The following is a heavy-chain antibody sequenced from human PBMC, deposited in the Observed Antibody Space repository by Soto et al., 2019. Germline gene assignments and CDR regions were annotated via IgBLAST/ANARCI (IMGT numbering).Heavy chain of an antibody. Sequence: ASVKVSCKASGYTITSYGISWVRQAPGQGLEWMGWISAYNGNTNYAQKLQGRVTMTTDTSTSTAYVELRSLRSDDTAVYYCARVGGGQYYFDYWGQGTLVTVSS. CDR1: GYTITSYG. CDR3: ARVGGGQYYFDY. V-gene: IGHV1-18*01. CDR2: ISAYNGNT. J-gene: IGHJ4*02. D-gene: IGHD2-15*01.